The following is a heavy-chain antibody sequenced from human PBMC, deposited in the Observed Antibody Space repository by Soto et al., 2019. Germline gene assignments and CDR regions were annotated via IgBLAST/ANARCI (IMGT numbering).Heavy chain of an antibody. CDR3: ARVGTPIDY. V-gene: IGHV1-18*01. CDR1: GYTFTNLG. D-gene: IGHD7-27*01. J-gene: IGHJ4*02. CDR2: ISAYNGNS. Sequence: QVQLVQSGAEVKKPGASVRVSCKASGYTFTNLGISGLRQAPEPGHEWMGWISAYNGNSNYAQNFQCRVTMTTDTSTSPAYMEVRSLRSDDTAVYYCARVGTPIDYLGQGTLVTVAS.